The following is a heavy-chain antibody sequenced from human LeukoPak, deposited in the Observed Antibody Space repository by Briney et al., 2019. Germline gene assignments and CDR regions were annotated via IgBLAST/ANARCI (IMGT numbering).Heavy chain of an antibody. CDR3: ATSRDYGDQYYFDY. Sequence: SVKVSCKASGGTFGSYAISWVRQAPGQGLEWMGGIIPIFGTANYAQKFQGRVTITADKSTSTAYMELSSLRSEDTAVYYCATSRDYGDQYYFDYWGQGTLVTVSS. D-gene: IGHD4-17*01. J-gene: IGHJ4*02. CDR2: IIPIFGTA. V-gene: IGHV1-69*06. CDR1: GGTFGSYA.